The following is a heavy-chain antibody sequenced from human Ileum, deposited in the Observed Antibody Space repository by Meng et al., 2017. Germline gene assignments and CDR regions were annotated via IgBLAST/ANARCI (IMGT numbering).Heavy chain of an antibody. D-gene: IGHD6-19*01. CDR1: GYTFTSYD. CDR3: ARVRNRSSGWYVDAFDI. Sequence: ASVKVSCKASGYTFTSYDINWVRQATGQGLEWMGWMNPNSGNTGYAQKFQGRVTMTRNTSISTAYMELSSLRSEDTAVYYCARVRNRSSGWYVDAFDIWGQGTMVTVSS. V-gene: IGHV1-8*01. J-gene: IGHJ3*02. CDR2: MNPNSGNT.